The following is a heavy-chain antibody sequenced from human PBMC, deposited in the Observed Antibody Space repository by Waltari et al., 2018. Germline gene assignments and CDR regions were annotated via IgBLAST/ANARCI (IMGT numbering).Heavy chain of an antibody. J-gene: IGHJ4*02. Sequence: QVQLVQSGAEVKKPGSSVKVSCKASGGTFSSYAISWVRKAPGQGLEWLGGIIPIFGTANYSQKFQGRVTITADESTSTAYMELSILRSEDTSVYYCARDQVPTVTLDYWCQGTLVTVSS. CDR2: IIPIFGTA. CDR1: GGTFSSYA. V-gene: IGHV1-69*01. D-gene: IGHD2-15*01. CDR3: ARDQVPTVTLDY.